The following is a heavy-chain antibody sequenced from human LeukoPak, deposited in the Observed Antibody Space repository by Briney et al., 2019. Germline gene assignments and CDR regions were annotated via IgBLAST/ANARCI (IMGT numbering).Heavy chain of an antibody. Sequence: PSETLSLTCAVYGASFSGYNWNWIRQPPPKGLERIGEINHSGSTNYNPSLKSRVTISVDTSKNQFSLKLSSVTAADTAVYYCARGIAAAGGFDYWGQGTLVTVPS. V-gene: IGHV4-34*01. CDR3: ARGIAAAGGFDY. J-gene: IGHJ4*02. CDR1: GASFSGYN. CDR2: INHSGST. D-gene: IGHD6-13*01.